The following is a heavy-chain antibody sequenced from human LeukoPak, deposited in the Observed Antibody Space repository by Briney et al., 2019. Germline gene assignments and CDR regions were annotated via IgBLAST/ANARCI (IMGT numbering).Heavy chain of an antibody. V-gene: IGHV3-23*01. D-gene: IGHD3-22*01. J-gene: IGHJ4*02. CDR1: GFTFKRYA. Sequence: GGSLRLSCVASGFTFKRYAMNWVRQAPGKGLEWVSDISGGGGSTYYADSVKGRFTISRDNSRSTMYLLIDSLRAEDTAVYYCAKMVSPYYDSSGYYCDYWGQGTLVTVSS. CDR3: AKMVSPYYDSSGYYCDY. CDR2: ISGGGGST.